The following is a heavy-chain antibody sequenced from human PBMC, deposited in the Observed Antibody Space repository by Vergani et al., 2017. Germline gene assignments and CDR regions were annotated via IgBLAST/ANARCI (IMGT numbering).Heavy chain of an antibody. J-gene: IGHJ3*02. CDR3: AREKTLEDGDARGDAFDI. V-gene: IGHV4-34*01. CDR2: INHSGST. Sequence: QVQLQQWGAGLLKPSETLSLTCAVYGVSFSGYYWNWIRQPPGKGLEWIGEINHSGSTNYNPSLKSRVTISVDTSKNQFSLTLSSVTAADTAVYYCAREKTLEDGDARGDAFDIWGQGTIVTVSS. D-gene: IGHD4-17*01. CDR1: GVSFSGYY.